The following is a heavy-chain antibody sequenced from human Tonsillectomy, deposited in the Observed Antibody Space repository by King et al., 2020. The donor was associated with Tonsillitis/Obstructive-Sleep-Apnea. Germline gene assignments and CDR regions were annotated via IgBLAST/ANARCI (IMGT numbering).Heavy chain of an antibody. CDR3: ARGRLRDYDILTGYYDFDY. CDR2: INHSGST. J-gene: IGHJ4*02. D-gene: IGHD3-9*01. V-gene: IGHV4-34*01. CDR1: GGSFSGYY. Sequence: QVQLQQWGAGLLKPSETLSLTCAVYGGSFSGYYWSWIRQPPGKGLEWIGEINHSGSTNYNPSLKSRVTISVDTSKNQFSLKLSSVTAADTAVYYCARGRLRDYDILTGYYDFDYWGQGTLVTVSS.